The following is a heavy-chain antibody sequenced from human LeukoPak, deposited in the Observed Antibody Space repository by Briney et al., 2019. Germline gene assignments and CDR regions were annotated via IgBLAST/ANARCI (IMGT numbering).Heavy chain of an antibody. D-gene: IGHD6-19*01. CDR3: ARDAGGWNYFDY. V-gene: IGHV4-59*01. CDR1: GGSISSYY. CDR2: IYYSGST. J-gene: IGHJ4*02. Sequence: SETQSLTCTASGGSISSYYWSWIRQPPGKGLEWIGYIYYSGSTNYNPSLKSRVTISVDTSKNQFSLKLSSVTAADTAVYYCARDAGGWNYFDYWGQGTLVTVSS.